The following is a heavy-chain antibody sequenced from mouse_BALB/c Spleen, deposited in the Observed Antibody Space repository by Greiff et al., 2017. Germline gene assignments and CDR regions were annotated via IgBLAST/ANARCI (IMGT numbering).Heavy chain of an antibody. Sequence: EVHLVESGGGLVKPGGSLKLSCAASGFTFSDYYMYWVRQTPEKRLEWVATISDGGSYTYYPDSVKGRFTISRDNAKNNLYLQMSSLKSEDTAMYYCAGDGIPYDGYAMDDWGQGTSVTVAS. CDR3: AGDGIPYDGYAMDD. D-gene: IGHD2-12*01. J-gene: IGHJ4*01. CDR2: ISDGGSYT. CDR1: GFTFSDYY. V-gene: IGHV5-4*02.